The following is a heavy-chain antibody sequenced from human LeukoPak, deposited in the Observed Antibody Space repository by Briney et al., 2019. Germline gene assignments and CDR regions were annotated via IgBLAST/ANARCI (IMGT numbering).Heavy chain of an antibody. CDR2: ISSDGSNK. CDR3: ARGGYYGSGSYYGVYY. D-gene: IGHD3-10*01. J-gene: IGHJ4*02. Sequence: PGRSLRLSCAASGFTFTSYTIHWVRQAPGKGLEWVAVISSDGSNKYYAVSVRGRFTISRDNSKNTLYLQMNSLRPEDTAVYYCARGGYYGSGSYYGVYYWGQGTLVTVAS. V-gene: IGHV3-30-3*01. CDR1: GFTFTSYT.